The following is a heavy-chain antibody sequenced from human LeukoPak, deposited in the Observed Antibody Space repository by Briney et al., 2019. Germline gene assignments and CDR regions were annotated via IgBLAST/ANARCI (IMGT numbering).Heavy chain of an antibody. J-gene: IGHJ4*02. CDR2: ISWNSGSI. CDR1: GFTFDDYA. V-gene: IGHV3-9*01. D-gene: IGHD6-19*01. CDR3: ARDRIAVAFDY. Sequence: GGSLRLSCAASGFTFDDYAMHWVRQAPGKGLEWVSGISWNSGSIGYADSVKGRFTISRDNAKNSLYLQMNSLRAEDTAVYYCARDRIAVAFDYWGQGTLVTVSS.